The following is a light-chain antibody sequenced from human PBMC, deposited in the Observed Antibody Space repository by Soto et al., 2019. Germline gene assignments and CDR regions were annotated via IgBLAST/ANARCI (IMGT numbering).Light chain of an antibody. J-gene: IGKJ1*01. CDR2: GAS. CDR1: QSVMSNY. Sequence: VLTQSPGSLSLSPRERATLSCRASQSVMSNYLSWYQQKPGQPPRLLIYGASSRATGIPDRFSGSGSGTDFTLTISRLEPEDFAVYYCQQFGASLTWTFGQGTKVDIK. V-gene: IGKV3-20*01. CDR3: QQFGASLTWT.